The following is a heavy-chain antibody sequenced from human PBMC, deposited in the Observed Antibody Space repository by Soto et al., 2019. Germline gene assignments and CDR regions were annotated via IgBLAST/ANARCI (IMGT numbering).Heavy chain of an antibody. D-gene: IGHD1-20*01. J-gene: IGHJ6*02. CDR2: IERDDDDK. V-gene: IGHV2-70*13. Sequence: GPTLVNPTYTLTLTCTFIRFSLTSPGMCVSWIRQPPGKALEWLALIERDDDDKYYSTSLKTRLTISKDTRKNQVVLTMANMDPADTGTYYCARSIRGPRRFNGMDVWGQGTTVTVSS. CDR3: ARSIRGPRRFNGMDV. CDR1: RFSLTSPGMC.